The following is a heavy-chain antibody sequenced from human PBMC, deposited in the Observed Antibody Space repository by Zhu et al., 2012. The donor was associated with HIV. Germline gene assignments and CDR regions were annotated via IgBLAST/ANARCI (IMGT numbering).Heavy chain of an antibody. D-gene: IGHD1-14*01. V-gene: IGHV4-4*02. Sequence: QVQLQQSGPGLVMTSGTLSLTCAVSGGSISNSNWWSWVRQPPGKGLEWIGEIHQSGGANYNPSLKSRVTISIDTTMNEYSMKLTSVTAADTAVYFCARVVEEIYTATWYKYYYYYMDVWGKGTTVTVSS. CDR2: IHQSGGA. CDR1: GGSISNSNW. CDR3: ARVVEEIYTATWYKYYYYYMDV. J-gene: IGHJ6*03.